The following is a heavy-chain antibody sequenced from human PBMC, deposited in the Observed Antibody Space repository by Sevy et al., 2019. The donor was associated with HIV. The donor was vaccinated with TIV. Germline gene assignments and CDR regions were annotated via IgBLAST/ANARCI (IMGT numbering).Heavy chain of an antibody. V-gene: IGHV1-18*01. J-gene: IGHJ6*02. Sequence: ASVNVSCKASGYTFTSYGISWVRQAPGQGLEWMGWISAYNGNTNYAQKLQGRVTMTTDTSTSTAYMELRSLRSDDTAVYYCARSNYYDSSGYYYPNGMDVWGQGTTVTVSS. D-gene: IGHD3-22*01. CDR1: GYTFTSYG. CDR3: ARSNYYDSSGYYYPNGMDV. CDR2: ISAYNGNT.